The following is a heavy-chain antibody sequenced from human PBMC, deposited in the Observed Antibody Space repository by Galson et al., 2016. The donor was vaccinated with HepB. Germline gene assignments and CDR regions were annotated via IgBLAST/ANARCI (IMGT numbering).Heavy chain of an antibody. CDR3: AKGVSEYCSGGSCYPLDY. J-gene: IGHJ4*02. D-gene: IGHD2-15*01. Sequence: SLRLSCAASGFTFNNYAMAWVRQAPGRRLEWVSAITDSGDNAIYADSVRGRFAMSRDNSENTVYLQMNSLRVEDSALYYCAKGVSEYCSGGSCYPLDYWGQGTLLTVSA. CDR1: GFTFNNYA. CDR2: ITDSGDNA. V-gene: IGHV3-23*01.